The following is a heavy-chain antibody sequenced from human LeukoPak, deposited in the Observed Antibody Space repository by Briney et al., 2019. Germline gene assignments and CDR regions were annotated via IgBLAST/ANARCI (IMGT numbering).Heavy chain of an antibody. CDR3: ARPSKVGSSFGAFDI. J-gene: IGHJ3*02. V-gene: IGHV4-59*01. D-gene: IGHD1-26*01. Sequence: SETLSLTCTVSGGSIRNYYWSWIRQPPGKGLEWIGYIYYTGNTNYSPSLSSRVTISVDTSKNQFSPKLSSVTAADTAVYFCARPSKVGSSFGAFDIWDQGTRVTVSS. CDR2: IYYTGNT. CDR1: GGSIRNYY.